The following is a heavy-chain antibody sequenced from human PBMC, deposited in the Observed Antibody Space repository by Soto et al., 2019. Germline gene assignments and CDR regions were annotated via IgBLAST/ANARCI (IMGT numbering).Heavy chain of an antibody. CDR3: AKARCSTTNCYVPDY. V-gene: IGHV3-23*01. D-gene: IGHD2-2*01. Sequence: GGSLSLSCAASGFPFSTYTMSWVRQAPGKGLEWVSAISGSGGSPSYADSVQGRFTISRDNPKNTLYLQMNSLRAEDTAMYYCAKARCSTTNCYVPDYWGQGTLVTVSS. CDR1: GFPFSTYT. CDR2: ISGSGGSP. J-gene: IGHJ4*02.